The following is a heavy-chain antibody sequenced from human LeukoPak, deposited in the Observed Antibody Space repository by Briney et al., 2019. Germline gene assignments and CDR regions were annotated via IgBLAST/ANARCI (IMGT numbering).Heavy chain of an antibody. Sequence: PGGSLRLSCVGSGFTFSNFWMHWVRQAPGKGPVWVSRISNNGITTTDADSVRGRFIISRDTSKNTLYLQMNSLRAEDTAVYYCARSGGLQKFDYWGQGTLVTVSS. D-gene: IGHD4-11*01. CDR1: GFTFSNFW. V-gene: IGHV3-74*03. J-gene: IGHJ4*02. CDR2: ISNNGITT. CDR3: ARSGGLQKFDY.